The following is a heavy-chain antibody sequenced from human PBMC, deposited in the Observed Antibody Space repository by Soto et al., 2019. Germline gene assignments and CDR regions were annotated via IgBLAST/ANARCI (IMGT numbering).Heavy chain of an antibody. Sequence: GGSLRLSCAASGLTFSSYAMSWVRQAPGKGLEWVSGISGSGGSTYYTDSVKGRFTISRDNSKNTLYLEMHSLRAEDTAVYYCAKRETASRAFDYWGQGTLVTVSS. CDR2: ISGSGGST. J-gene: IGHJ4*02. D-gene: IGHD1-26*01. CDR1: GLTFSSYA. CDR3: AKRETASRAFDY. V-gene: IGHV3-23*01.